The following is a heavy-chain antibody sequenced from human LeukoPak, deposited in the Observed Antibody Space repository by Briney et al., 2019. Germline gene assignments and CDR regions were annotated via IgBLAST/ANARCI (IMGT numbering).Heavy chain of an antibody. CDR3: ARDSYSSGWYEKNYYYCYGMDV. D-gene: IGHD6-19*01. Sequence: PGGSLRLSCAASGFTFSSYSMNWVRQAPGKGLEWVSSISSSSSYIYYADSVKGRFTISRDNAKNSLYLQMNSLRAEDTAVYYCARDSYSSGWYEKNYYYCYGMDVWGKGTTVTVSS. CDR1: GFTFSSYS. V-gene: IGHV3-21*01. CDR2: ISSSSSYI. J-gene: IGHJ6*04.